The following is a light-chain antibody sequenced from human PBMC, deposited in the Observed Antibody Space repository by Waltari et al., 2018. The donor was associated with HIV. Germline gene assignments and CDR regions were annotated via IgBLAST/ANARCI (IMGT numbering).Light chain of an antibody. CDR3: QQANSSPFT. V-gene: IGKV1-12*02. J-gene: IGKJ3*01. CDR2: SAF. CDR1: QVISNW. Sequence: DIQMTQSPSSVSASVGDRVNITCRASQVISNWLGWYKQKTGKAPKLLIHSAFTLESGVASRFSGSRSGTDYTLTITNLQPEDFATYFCQQANSSPFTFGPGTKVDMK.